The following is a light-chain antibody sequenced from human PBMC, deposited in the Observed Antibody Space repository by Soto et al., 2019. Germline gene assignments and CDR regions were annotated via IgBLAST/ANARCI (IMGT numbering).Light chain of an antibody. J-gene: IGKJ4*01. CDR3: QQYHSYSLT. V-gene: IGKV1-5*03. Sequence: DIQMTQSPSTLSASVGDRVTITCRASQSISSWLAWYQQKPGKVPKLLIYKASSLEGGVPSRFSGSGSGTDFTLTISSLQPDDFATYYCQQYHSYSLTFGGGTKV. CDR2: KAS. CDR1: QSISSW.